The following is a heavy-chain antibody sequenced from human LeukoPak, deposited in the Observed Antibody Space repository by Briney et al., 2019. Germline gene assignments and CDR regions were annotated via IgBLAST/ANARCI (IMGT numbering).Heavy chain of an antibody. CDR2: ISYDGSNK. J-gene: IGHJ4*02. V-gene: IGHV3-30-3*01. CDR3: AREEYYDFWSGPGD. D-gene: IGHD3-3*01. CDR1: GFTFSSYA. Sequence: GRSLRLSCAASGFTFSSYAMHWVRQAPGKGLEWVAVISYDGSNKYYADSVKGRFTISRDNSKNTLYLQMNSLRAEDTAVYYCAREEYYDFWSGPGDWGQGTLVTVSS.